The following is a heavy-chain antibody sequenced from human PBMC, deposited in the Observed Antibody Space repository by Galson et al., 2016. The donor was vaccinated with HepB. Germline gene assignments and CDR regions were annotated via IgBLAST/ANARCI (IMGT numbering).Heavy chain of an antibody. CDR1: GFRFSAYG. V-gene: IGHV3-33*01. Sequence: SLRLSCAASGFRFSAYGLHWVRQAPGKGLEWVAVIWFDGSEKYYSDSVKGRFSVSRDNSNNTLYLEMNSLRAEDTAVYYCVREYPQYNGRYEDYYYYMDVWGKGTTVTVSS. D-gene: IGHD1-26*01. CDR2: IWFDGSEK. CDR3: VREYPQYNGRYEDYYYYMDV. J-gene: IGHJ6*03.